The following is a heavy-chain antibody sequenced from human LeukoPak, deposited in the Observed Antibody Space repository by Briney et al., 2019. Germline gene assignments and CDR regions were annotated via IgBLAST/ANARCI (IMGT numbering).Heavy chain of an antibody. V-gene: IGHV3-23*01. CDR1: GFTFSNYA. Sequence: GGSLRLSCAASGFTFSNYAMHWVRQAPGKGLEWVSGITGSGDKTYYTDSLKGRFTISRDNSKNTLFLQISSLRADDTAVYYCAKDRVTTVTTFFSQFDLWGQGTLVTVSS. CDR3: AKDRVTTVTTFFSQFDL. J-gene: IGHJ5*02. D-gene: IGHD4-11*01. CDR2: ITGSGDKT.